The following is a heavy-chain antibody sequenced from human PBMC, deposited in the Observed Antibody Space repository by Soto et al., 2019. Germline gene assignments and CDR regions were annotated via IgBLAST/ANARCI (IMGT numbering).Heavy chain of an antibody. CDR2: IYYSGST. D-gene: IGHD3-9*01. CDR3: ARVYDILTGYYNGNAFDI. Sequence: QVQLQESGPGLVKPSQTLSLTCTVSGGSISSGGYYWSWIRQHPGKGLEWIGYIYYSGSTYYNPYLRSRLTISVDTSNNQFSLKLSSVTAADTAVYYCARVYDILTGYYNGNAFDIWGQGTMVTVSS. J-gene: IGHJ3*02. CDR1: GGSISSGGYY. V-gene: IGHV4-31*03.